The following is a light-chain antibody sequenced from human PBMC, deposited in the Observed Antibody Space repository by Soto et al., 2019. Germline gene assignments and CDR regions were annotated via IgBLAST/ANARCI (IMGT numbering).Light chain of an antibody. CDR2: DAS. CDR3: QQRSNWPPM. CDR1: QSVSSY. J-gene: IGKJ1*01. Sequence: IVLTHSPATLSLSPGERATLSCRASQSVSSYLAWYQQKPGQAPRLLIYDASNRATGIPARFSGSGSGTDFTLTISSLEPEDFAVYYCQQRSNWPPMFGQGTKVDIK. V-gene: IGKV3-11*01.